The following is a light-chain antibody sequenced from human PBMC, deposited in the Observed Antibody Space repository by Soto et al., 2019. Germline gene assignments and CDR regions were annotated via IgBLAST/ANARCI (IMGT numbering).Light chain of an antibody. CDR2: GAS. V-gene: IGKV3-11*01. CDR1: HSVSSRF. J-gene: IGKJ5*01. Sequence: EILLTQSPATLSFSPGERATLSCRASHSVSSRFLAWYQQKPGQAPRLLIYGASTRATGIPARFSGSGSGTDFTLTISSLEPEDFAVYYCQQRSNWPPITFGQGTRLEIK. CDR3: QQRSNWPPIT.